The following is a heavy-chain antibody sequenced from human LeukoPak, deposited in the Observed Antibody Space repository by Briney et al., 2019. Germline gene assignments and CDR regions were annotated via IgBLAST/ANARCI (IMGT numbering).Heavy chain of an antibody. CDR3: AKNGDRGAYCSGGSCYPYYYYNMDV. J-gene: IGHJ6*03. D-gene: IGHD2-15*01. CDR1: GFTVSSYY. V-gene: IGHV3-53*01. Sequence: GGSLRLSCAASGFTVSSYYMNWVRQAPGKELEWVSVIYTGGGRYYADSVRGRFTISRDTSKNMVFLQMNSLRAEDTAIYYCAKNGDRGAYCSGGSCYPYYYYNMDVWGKGTTVTISS. CDR2: IYTGGGR.